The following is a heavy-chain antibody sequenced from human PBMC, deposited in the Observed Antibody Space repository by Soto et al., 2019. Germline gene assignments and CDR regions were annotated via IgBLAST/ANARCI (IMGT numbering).Heavy chain of an antibody. J-gene: IGHJ4*02. D-gene: IGHD2-21*01. V-gene: IGHV4-4*02. CDR3: ARLGAYYQYLVY. Sequence: SETLSLTCAVSSGSISSSNWWSWVRQPPGKGLEWIGEIYHSGSTNYNPSLKSRVTISLETSKNQFSLRLNSVTAADTAVYYCARLGAYYQYLVYWGPGTMVTVS. CDR1: SGSISSSNW. CDR2: IYHSGST.